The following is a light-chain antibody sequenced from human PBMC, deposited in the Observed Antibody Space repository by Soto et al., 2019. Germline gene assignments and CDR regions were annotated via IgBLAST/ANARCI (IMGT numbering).Light chain of an antibody. CDR1: SSDVGSYNL. CDR3: SSYTAFTTYV. J-gene: IGLJ7*01. CDR2: EGT. V-gene: IGLV2-14*02. Sequence: QSALTQPASVSGSPGQSITISCTGTSSDVGSYNLVSWYQQHPGKAPKLMIYEGTKRPSGISDRFSGSKSGNTASLTISGLQAEDEADYYCSSYTAFTTYVFGSGTQLTVL.